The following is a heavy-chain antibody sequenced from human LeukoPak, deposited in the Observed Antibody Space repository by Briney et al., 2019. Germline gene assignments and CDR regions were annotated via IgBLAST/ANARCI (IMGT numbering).Heavy chain of an antibody. CDR2: INWNGGST. V-gene: IGHV3-20*04. J-gene: IGHJ6*04. Sequence: SGGSLRLSCAASGFTFDDFGMSWVRQAPGQGLEWVSGINWNGGSTGYADSVKGRFTISRDNAKNSLCLQMNSLRAEDTALYYCARIPDYSNLSPGMDVWGKGTTVTVSS. D-gene: IGHD4-11*01. CDR1: GFTFDDFG. CDR3: ARIPDYSNLSPGMDV.